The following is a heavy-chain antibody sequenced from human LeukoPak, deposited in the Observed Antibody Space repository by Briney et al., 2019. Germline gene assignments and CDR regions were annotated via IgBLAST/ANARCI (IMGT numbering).Heavy chain of an antibody. D-gene: IGHD3-10*01. V-gene: IGHV3-7*03. Sequence: GGSLRLSCVASGFPFSSYWMTWVRQAPGKGLEWVANIKQDGSKKSYVDSVKGRFTISRDNSKNTLYVQMNSLRAEDTAVYYCAKGHYYGSGSLDYWGQGTLVTVSS. CDR2: IKQDGSKK. J-gene: IGHJ4*02. CDR1: GFPFSSYW. CDR3: AKGHYYGSGSLDY.